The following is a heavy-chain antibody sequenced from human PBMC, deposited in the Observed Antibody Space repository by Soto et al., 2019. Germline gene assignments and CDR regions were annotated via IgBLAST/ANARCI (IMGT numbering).Heavy chain of an antibody. CDR3: ARDSHGPPLYYYGSGSLGYYYYYGMDV. J-gene: IGHJ6*02. CDR1: GFTFSSYA. V-gene: IGHV3-48*01. Sequence: GGSLRLSCAASGFTFSSYAMSWVRQAPGKGLEWVSYISSSSSTIYYADSVKGRFTISRDNAKNSLYLQMNSLRAEDTAVYYCARDSHGPPLYYYGSGSLGYYYYYGMDVWGQGTTVTVSS. CDR2: ISSSSSTI. D-gene: IGHD3-10*01.